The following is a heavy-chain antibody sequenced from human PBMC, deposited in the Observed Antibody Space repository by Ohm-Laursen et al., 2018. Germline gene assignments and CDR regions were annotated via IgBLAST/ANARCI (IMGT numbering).Heavy chain of an antibody. J-gene: IGHJ4*02. V-gene: IGHV4-34*01. CDR1: GGSFSGYY. CDR2: INHSGST. D-gene: IGHD2-21*02. Sequence: GTLSLTCAVSGGSFSGYYWSWIRQPPGKGLEWIGEINHSGSTNYNPSLKSRVTISVDTSKNQFSLKLSSVTAADTAVYYCARVLAYCGGDCPYYFDYWGQGTLVTVSS. CDR3: ARVLAYCGGDCPYYFDY.